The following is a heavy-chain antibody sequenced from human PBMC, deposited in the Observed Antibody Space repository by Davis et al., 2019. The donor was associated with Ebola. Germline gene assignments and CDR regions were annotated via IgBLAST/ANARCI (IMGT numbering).Heavy chain of an antibody. D-gene: IGHD3-16*01. Sequence: GEPLKISCAASGFTFSSYAMSWVRQAPGKGLECVSAIRGSGGSTYYADSVKGRFTISRDNSKNTLSLQMNSLRAEDTVVYYCARPELGALGYWGQGTLVTVSS. V-gene: IGHV3-23*01. CDR2: IRGSGGST. CDR1: GFTFSSYA. CDR3: ARPELGALGY. J-gene: IGHJ4*02.